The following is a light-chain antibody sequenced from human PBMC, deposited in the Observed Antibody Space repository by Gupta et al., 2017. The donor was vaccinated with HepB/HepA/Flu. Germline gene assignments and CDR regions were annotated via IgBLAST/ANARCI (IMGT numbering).Light chain of an antibody. Sequence: QLALTQSPSASASLGASVKLTCTLSSGHSNYAVAWHQQQSQKGPRYWMKVNSDGSHSKGDGIPDRFSGSSAGADRYLTISSLQSEGEADYYCQTWVTGTGFRLFGGGTKLTDL. J-gene: IGLJ3*02. CDR2: VNSDGSH. CDR1: SGHSNYA. V-gene: IGLV4-69*01. CDR3: QTWVTGTGFRL.